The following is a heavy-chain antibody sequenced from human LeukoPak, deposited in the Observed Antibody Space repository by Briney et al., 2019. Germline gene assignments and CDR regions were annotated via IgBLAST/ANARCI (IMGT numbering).Heavy chain of an antibody. D-gene: IGHD1-1*01. J-gene: IGHJ4*02. CDR3: TRDYGGTEGVFDY. Sequence: GGSLRLSCAASGFTFSTYSMNWVRQAPGKGLEWVASISGSSTYINYGDSVKGRFTVSRDNAKNSVYLQMSSLRAEDTAVYHCTRDYGGTEGVFDYWGQGSLVTVSS. CDR2: ISGSSTYI. CDR1: GFTFSTYS. V-gene: IGHV3-21*01.